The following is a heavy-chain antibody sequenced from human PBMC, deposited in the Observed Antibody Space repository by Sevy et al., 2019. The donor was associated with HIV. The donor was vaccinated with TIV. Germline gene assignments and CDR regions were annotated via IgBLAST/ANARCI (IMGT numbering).Heavy chain of an antibody. CDR2: ISGSGGST. J-gene: IGHJ6*02. CDR3: AKPNVLRFLEWTTDYYYYGMDV. V-gene: IGHV3-23*01. CDR1: GFTFSSYA. Sequence: GGSLRLSCAASGFTFSSYAMSWVRQAPGKGLEWVSAISGSGGSTYYADSVTGRFTISRDNSKNTLYLQMNSLRAEDTAVYYCAKPNVLRFLEWTTDYYYYGMDVWGQGTTVTVSS. D-gene: IGHD3-3*01.